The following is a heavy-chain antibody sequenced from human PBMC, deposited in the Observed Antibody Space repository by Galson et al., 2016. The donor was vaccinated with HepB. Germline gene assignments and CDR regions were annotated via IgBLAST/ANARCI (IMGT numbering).Heavy chain of an antibody. CDR1: GFSVNANY. V-gene: IGHV3-53*01. CDR2: ILSGGST. Sequence: LRLSCAASGFSVNANYMSWVRQAPGKGLEWVSGILSGGSTYYADSVQGRFTISRDTSKNTVSLQMNSRRAEDTTGYYCARAAWGLDVWGQGTTVTVSS. CDR3: ARAAWGLDV. J-gene: IGHJ6*02.